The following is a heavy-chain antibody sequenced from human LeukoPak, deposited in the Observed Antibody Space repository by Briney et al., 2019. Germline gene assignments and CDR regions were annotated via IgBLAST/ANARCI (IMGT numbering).Heavy chain of an antibody. CDR3: ARDSRDHDAFDI. V-gene: IGHV3-33*08. CDR2: IWYDGSNK. Sequence: PARSLRLSCAASGFTFSNYGLHWVRQAPGKGLEWLAVIWYDGSNKYYADSVKGRFTISRDNSKNRLYLQMNSLRAEDTAVYYCARDSRDHDAFDIWGQGTMVTVSS. D-gene: IGHD2/OR15-2a*01. J-gene: IGHJ3*02. CDR1: GFTFSNYG.